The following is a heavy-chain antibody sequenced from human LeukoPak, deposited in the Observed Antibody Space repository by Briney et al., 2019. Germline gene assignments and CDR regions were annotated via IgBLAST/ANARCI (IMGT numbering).Heavy chain of an antibody. J-gene: IGHJ4*02. CDR1: GFTFNNYA. V-gene: IGHV3-23*01. CDR2: VNGGGGDT. CDR3: AKGGSDGSLYYFDY. D-gene: IGHD2-15*01. Sequence: PGESLRLSCAASGFTFNNYAMSWVRQTPGKGLEWVSAVNGGGGDTYYTDSVKGRFTISRDNSKNTLYLQMNILRAEDTAVYYCAKGGSDGSLYYFDYWGQGSLVTVSS.